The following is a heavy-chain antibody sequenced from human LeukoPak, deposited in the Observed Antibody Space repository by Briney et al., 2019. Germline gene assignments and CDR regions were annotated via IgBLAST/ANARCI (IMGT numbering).Heavy chain of an antibody. J-gene: IGHJ4*02. CDR1: GFTFSSYG. D-gene: IGHD3-22*01. V-gene: IGHV3-30*02. Sequence: GGSLRLSCAASGFTFSSYGMHWVRQAPGKGLEWVAFIRYDGSNKYYADSVKGRFTISRDNSKNTLYLQMNSLRAEDTAVYYCAKDSGYYDSSGYLDYWGQGTLVTVSS. CDR2: IRYDGSNK. CDR3: AKDSGYYDSSGYLDY.